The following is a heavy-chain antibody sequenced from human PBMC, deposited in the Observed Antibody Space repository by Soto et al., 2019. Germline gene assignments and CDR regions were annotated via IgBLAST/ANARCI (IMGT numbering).Heavy chain of an antibody. CDR3: AKQTGYSSSWYDY. Sequence: PVGSLRLSCAASGFTFSSYAMSWVRQAPGKGLEWVSAISGSGGSTYYADSVKGRFTISRDNSKNTLYLQMNSLRAEDTAVYYCAKQTGYSSSWYDYWGQGTLVTVSS. CDR2: ISGSGGST. CDR1: GFTFSSYA. V-gene: IGHV3-23*01. J-gene: IGHJ4*02. D-gene: IGHD6-13*01.